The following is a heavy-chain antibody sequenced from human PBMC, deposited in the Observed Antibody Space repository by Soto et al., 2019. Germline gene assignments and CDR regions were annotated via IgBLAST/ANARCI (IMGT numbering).Heavy chain of an antibody. CDR3: AKGKSFGVVPFWFDP. CDR1: GGTFSSYA. CDR2: IIPIFGTA. J-gene: IGHJ5*02. Sequence: SVKVSCKASGGTFSSYAISWVRQAPGQGLEWMGGIIPIFGTANYAQKFQGRVTITADESTSTAYMELSSLRSEDTAVYYCAKGKSFGVVPFWFDPWGQGTLVTVSS. V-gene: IGHV1-69*13. D-gene: IGHD3-3*01.